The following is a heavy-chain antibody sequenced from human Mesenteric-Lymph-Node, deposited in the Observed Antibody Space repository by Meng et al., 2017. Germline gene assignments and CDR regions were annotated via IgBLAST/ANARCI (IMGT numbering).Heavy chain of an antibody. V-gene: IGHV4-4*02. CDR1: GGSISSVYW. CDR3: ARGQKGYFDL. CDR2: IYHSGST. Sequence: QLQPPESGPGLVKLSETLSLTCAVSGGSISSVYWWTWVRQSPGKGLEWIGEIYHSGSTNYNPSLKSRITISVDTSKNQFSLKLSSVTAADTAVYYCARGQKGYFDLWGRGTLVTVSS. J-gene: IGHJ2*01.